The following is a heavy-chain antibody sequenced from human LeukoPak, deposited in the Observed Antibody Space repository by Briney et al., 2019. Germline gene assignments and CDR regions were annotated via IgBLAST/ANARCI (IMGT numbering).Heavy chain of an antibody. CDR1: GFTFSSYA. V-gene: IGHV3-74*01. J-gene: IGHJ4*02. D-gene: IGHD2-2*02. CDR2: INTDGSST. Sequence: PGGSLRLSCAASGFTFSSYAMSWVRQAPGKGLEWVSRINTDGSSTSYADSVKGRFTISRDNAKNTLYLQMNSLRAEDTAVYYCARASPGYCSSTSCYTPLDYWGQGTLVTVSS. CDR3: ARASPGYCSSTSCYTPLDY.